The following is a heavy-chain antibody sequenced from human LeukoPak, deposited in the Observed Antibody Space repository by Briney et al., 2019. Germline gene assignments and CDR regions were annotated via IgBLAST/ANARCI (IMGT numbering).Heavy chain of an antibody. CDR2: IYHSGST. Sequence: PSETLSLTCTVSGYSISSGYYWGWIRQPPGKGLEWIGSIYHSGSTYYNPSLRSRVTISVDTSKNEVSLKLSSVTAADTAVYYCARGAAVAGGDFDYWGQGTLVTVSS. D-gene: IGHD6-19*01. CDR3: ARGAAVAGGDFDY. V-gene: IGHV4-38-2*02. CDR1: GYSISSGYY. J-gene: IGHJ4*02.